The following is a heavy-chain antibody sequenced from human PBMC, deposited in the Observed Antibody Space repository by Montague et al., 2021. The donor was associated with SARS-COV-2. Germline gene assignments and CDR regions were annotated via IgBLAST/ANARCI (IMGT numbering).Heavy chain of an antibody. Sequence: SLRLSCAASGFTLNSYAMAWVRQAPGKGLEWVSTSCGIGDIYYSDSVKGRFTISRDNSKNTLSLQMNSLGVEDTAIYYRANLWPGATSTYFQHWGQGTLVIVSS. CDR1: GFTLNSYA. CDR2: SCGIGDI. J-gene: IGHJ1*01. CDR3: ANLWPGATSTYFQH. D-gene: IGHD7-27*01. V-gene: IGHV3-23*01.